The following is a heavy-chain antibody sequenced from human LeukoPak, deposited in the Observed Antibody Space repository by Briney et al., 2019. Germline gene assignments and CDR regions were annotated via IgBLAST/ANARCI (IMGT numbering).Heavy chain of an antibody. Sequence: PSETLSLTCAVYGGSFSGYYWSWIRQPPGKGLEWIGEINHSGSTNYNPSLKSRVTISVDTSKNQFSLKLSSVTAADTAVYYCARGSPRTMYSSGWYPRALDYWGQGTLVTVSS. J-gene: IGHJ4*02. D-gene: IGHD6-19*01. CDR3: ARGSPRTMYSSGWYPRALDY. V-gene: IGHV4-34*01. CDR2: INHSGST. CDR1: GGSFSGYY.